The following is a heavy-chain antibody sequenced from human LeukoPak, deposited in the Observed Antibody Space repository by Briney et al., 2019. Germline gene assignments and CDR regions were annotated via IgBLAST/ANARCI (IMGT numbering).Heavy chain of an antibody. CDR3: ARGGPYSSSWYGPVGMDV. V-gene: IGHV4-59*01. CDR2: IYYSGST. Sequence: SETLSLTCTVSGGSISSYYWSWIRQPPGKGLEWIGHIYYSGSTNYNPSLKSRVTISVDTSKNQFSLKLGSVTAADTAVYYCARGGPYSSSWYGPVGMDVWGQGTTVTVSS. CDR1: GGSISSYY. J-gene: IGHJ6*02. D-gene: IGHD6-13*01.